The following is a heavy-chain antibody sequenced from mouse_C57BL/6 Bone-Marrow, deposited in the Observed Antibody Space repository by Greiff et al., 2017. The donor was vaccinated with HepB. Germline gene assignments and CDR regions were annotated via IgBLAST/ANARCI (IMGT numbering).Heavy chain of an antibody. CDR1: GYTFTSYW. V-gene: IGHV1-55*01. J-gene: IGHJ4*01. D-gene: IGHD2-5*01. CDR3: ARDSNWALGY. CDR2: IYPGSGST. Sequence: QVQLQQPGAELVKPGASVKMSCKASGYTFTSYWITWVKQRPGQGLEWIGVIYPGSGSTNYNEKFKSKATLTVDTSSSTAYMQISSLTSEDSAVYYCARDSNWALGYWGQGPSVTVSS.